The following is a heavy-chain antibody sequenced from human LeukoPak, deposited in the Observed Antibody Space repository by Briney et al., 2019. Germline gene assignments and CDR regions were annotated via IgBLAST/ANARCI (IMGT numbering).Heavy chain of an antibody. CDR3: AKEGDSGYDVYYYYMDV. J-gene: IGHJ6*03. CDR1: GFTFSSYG. V-gene: IGHV3-30*18. Sequence: GRSLRLSCAASGFTFSSYGMHWVRQAPGKGLEWVAVISYDGSNKYYADSVKGRFTISRDNSKNTLYLQMNSLRAEDTAVYYCAKEGDSGYDVYYYYMDVWGKGTTVTVSS. D-gene: IGHD5-12*01. CDR2: ISYDGSNK.